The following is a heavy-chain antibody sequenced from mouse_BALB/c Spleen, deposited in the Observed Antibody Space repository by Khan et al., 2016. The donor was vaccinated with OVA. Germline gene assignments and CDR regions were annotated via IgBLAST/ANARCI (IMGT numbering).Heavy chain of an antibody. V-gene: IGHV2-6-5*01. D-gene: IGHD2-10*02. Sequence: QVQLKQSGPGLVAPSQSLSITCTVSGFSLTDYGVSWIRQPPGKGLEWLGVIWGGGSTYYNSALKSRLNINKDKSKSQVFLKMNSLQTDDTAMYYCAKGVWSYYFALDYWGQGTSVTVSS. J-gene: IGHJ4*01. CDR3: AKGVWSYYFALDY. CDR1: GFSLTDYG. CDR2: IWGGGST.